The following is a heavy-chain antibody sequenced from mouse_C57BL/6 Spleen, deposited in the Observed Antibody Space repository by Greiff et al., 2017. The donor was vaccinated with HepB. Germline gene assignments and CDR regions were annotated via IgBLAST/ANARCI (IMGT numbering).Heavy chain of an antibody. CDR3: ARRDDDYVGY. V-gene: IGHV1-4*01. Sequence: QVQLKESGAELVRPGASVKMSCKASGYTFTSYTMHWVKQRPGQGLEWIGYINPSSGYTKYNQKFKDKATLTADKSSSTAYMKLSSLPSEDSAVYYCARRDDDYVGYWGQGTTLTVSS. D-gene: IGHD2-4*01. J-gene: IGHJ2*01. CDR2: INPSSGYT. CDR1: GYTFTSYT.